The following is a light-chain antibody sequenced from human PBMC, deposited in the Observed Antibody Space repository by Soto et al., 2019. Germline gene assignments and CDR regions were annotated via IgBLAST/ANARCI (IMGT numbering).Light chain of an antibody. CDR2: DAS. CDR3: HHRGNGIT. J-gene: IGKJ5*01. CDR1: QSVSSH. Sequence: EIVLTQSPSTLSWSAGERGTLSWRASQSVSSHLAWYQQKPGQAPRLLIYDASKRPTGIPARFSGSGSGTEFTLTISSLEPEDFAVYYCHHRGNGITFGQGTRLEIK. V-gene: IGKV3-11*01.